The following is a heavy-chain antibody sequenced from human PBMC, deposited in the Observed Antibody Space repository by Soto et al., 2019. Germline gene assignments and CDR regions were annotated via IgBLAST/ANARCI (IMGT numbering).Heavy chain of an antibody. CDR1: GGSISSYY. Sequence: QVQLQESGPGMVKPSETLSLTCTVSGGSISSYYWSWIRQPPGKGLEWIGYIYYSGSTNYNPSLKSRVTISVDTSKNQFSLKLSSVTAADTAVYYCARGGADFWSGYGWFDPWGQGTLVTVSS. J-gene: IGHJ5*02. CDR2: IYYSGST. CDR3: ARGGADFWSGYGWFDP. D-gene: IGHD3-3*01. V-gene: IGHV4-59*01.